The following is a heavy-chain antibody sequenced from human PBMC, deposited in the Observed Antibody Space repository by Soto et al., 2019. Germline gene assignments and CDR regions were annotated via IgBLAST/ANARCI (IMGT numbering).Heavy chain of an antibody. CDR1: GFTFSSYA. J-gene: IGHJ4*02. CDR2: ISGSGGST. V-gene: IGHV3-23*01. D-gene: IGHD3-9*01. Sequence: GGSLRLSCAASGFTFSSYAMSWVRQAPGKGLEWVSAISGSGGSTYYADSVKGRFTISRDNSKNTLYLQMNSLRAEDTAVYYCAKDRTVRYFDWLLPKGFDYWGQGTLVTVSS. CDR3: AKDRTVRYFDWLLPKGFDY.